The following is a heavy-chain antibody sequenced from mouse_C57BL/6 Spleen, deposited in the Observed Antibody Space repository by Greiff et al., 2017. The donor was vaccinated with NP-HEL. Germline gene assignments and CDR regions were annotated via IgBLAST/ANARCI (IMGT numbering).Heavy chain of an antibody. CDR2: IDPETGGT. D-gene: IGHD1-1*01. CDR1: GYTFTDYE. V-gene: IGHV1-15*01. J-gene: IGHJ2*01. Sequence: VKLVESGAELVRPGASVTLSCKASGYTFTDYEMHWVKQTPVHGLEWIGAIDPETGGTAYNQKFKGKAILTADKSSSTAYMELRSLTSEDSAVYYCTRISSPFDYWGQGTTLTVSS. CDR3: TRISSPFDY.